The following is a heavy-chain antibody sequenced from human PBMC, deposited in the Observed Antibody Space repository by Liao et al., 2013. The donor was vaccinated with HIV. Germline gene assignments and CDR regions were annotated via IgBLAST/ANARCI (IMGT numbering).Heavy chain of an antibody. J-gene: IGHJ4*02. V-gene: IGHV4-39*07. Sequence: QLQLQESGPGLVKPSETLSLACTVSGGSISSSGYYWGWIRQPPGEGLAWIGSIYNSGSTYYNPSLKSRVTISLDTSKNQFSLKLSSVTAADTAVYYCARDGYSNYLPVDYWGQGTLVTVSS. CDR1: GGSISSSGYY. D-gene: IGHD4-11*01. CDR2: IYNSGST. CDR3: ARDGYSNYLPVDY.